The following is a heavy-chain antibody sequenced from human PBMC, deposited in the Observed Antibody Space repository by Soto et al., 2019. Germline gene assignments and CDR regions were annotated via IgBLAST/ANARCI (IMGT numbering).Heavy chain of an antibody. CDR2: ISWNSGSI. V-gene: IGHV3-9*01. CDR3: AKVQLVRDYYYMDV. Sequence: EVQLVESGGAWVHPGRSLRLSCAAFGLPFEDYPCHWAGKAPGKGLEWASGISWNSGSIGYADSVKGRFTISRDNAKNSLYLQMNSLRAEDTALYYCAKVQLVRDYYYMDVWGKGTTVTVSS. J-gene: IGHJ6*03. D-gene: IGHD6-13*01. CDR1: GLPFEDYP.